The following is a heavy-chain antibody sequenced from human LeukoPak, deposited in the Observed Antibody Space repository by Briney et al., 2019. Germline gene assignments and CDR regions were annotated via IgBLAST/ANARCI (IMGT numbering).Heavy chain of an antibody. CDR2: INPSGGST. V-gene: IGHV1-46*01. CDR1: GYTFTSYY. D-gene: IGHD3-3*01. Sequence: ASVKVSCKASGYTFTSYYMHWVRQAPGQGLEWMGIINPSGGSTSYAQKFQGRVTMTRDTSTSTVYMELSSLRSEDTAVYYCARGYPEWLSPYYFDYWGQGTLVTVSS. CDR3: ARGYPEWLSPYYFDY. J-gene: IGHJ4*02.